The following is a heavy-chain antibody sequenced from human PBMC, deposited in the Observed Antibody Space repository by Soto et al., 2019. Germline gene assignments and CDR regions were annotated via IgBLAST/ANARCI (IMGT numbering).Heavy chain of an antibody. V-gene: IGHV4-39*01. Sequence: QLQLQESGPGLVKPSETSSLTCTVSGGSFNSDTDYWAWIRQPPGKALEWIGSIYHSGSTYQNPSLKSRITMSVDKSKNQFSLRLTSVTAADTAVYYCARRLEEYGNYWFDPWGQGILVTVSS. CDR3: ARRLEEYGNYWFDP. CDR1: GGSFNSDTDY. J-gene: IGHJ5*01. CDR2: IYHSGST. D-gene: IGHD4-17*01.